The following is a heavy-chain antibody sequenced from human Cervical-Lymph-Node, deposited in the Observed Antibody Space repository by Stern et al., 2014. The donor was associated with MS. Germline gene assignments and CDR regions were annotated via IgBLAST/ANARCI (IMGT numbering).Heavy chain of an antibody. J-gene: IGHJ4*02. CDR1: GGSFSGYY. Sequence: QVQLQQWGAGLLKPSETLSLTCAVYGGSFSGYYWSWIRQPPGKGLEWIGGITPSGSTNYNPSLKSRVTISVDPSKNQFSLKLSSVTAADTAVYYCARDRVVTPTPYYFDYWGQGTLVTVSS. CDR2: ITPSGST. V-gene: IGHV4-34*01. CDR3: ARDRVVTPTPYYFDY. D-gene: IGHD4-23*01.